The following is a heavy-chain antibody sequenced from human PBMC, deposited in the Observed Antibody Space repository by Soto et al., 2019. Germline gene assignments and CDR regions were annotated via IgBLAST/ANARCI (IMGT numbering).Heavy chain of an antibody. CDR2: ISGGSSYT. Sequence: QVQLVESGGGLVKPGGSLRLACAASGFSFVDSYMSWVRQAPGKGLEWLSYISGGSSYTNYADYVKGRFTISRDNSKRSLYLEMNSLRADDTAVYYCAKTIVAASGYYFDHWGQGNLVTVSS. CDR1: GFSFVDSY. J-gene: IGHJ4*02. D-gene: IGHD2-21*01. CDR3: AKTIVAASGYYFDH. V-gene: IGHV3-11*06.